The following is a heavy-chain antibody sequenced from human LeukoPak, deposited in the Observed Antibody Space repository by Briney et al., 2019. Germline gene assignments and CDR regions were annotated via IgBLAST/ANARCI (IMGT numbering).Heavy chain of an antibody. J-gene: IGHJ3*02. V-gene: IGHV1-18*01. D-gene: IGHD6-6*01. CDR2: ISAYNGNT. CDR1: GYTFTSYG. CDR3: ARDRSKYSSSSXGAFDI. Sequence: ASVKVSCKASGYTFTSYGISWVRQAPGQGLEWMGWISAYNGNTNYAQKLQGRVTMTTDTSTSTAYMELRSLRSDDTAVYYCARDRSKYSSSSXGAFDIWGQGTMVTVSS.